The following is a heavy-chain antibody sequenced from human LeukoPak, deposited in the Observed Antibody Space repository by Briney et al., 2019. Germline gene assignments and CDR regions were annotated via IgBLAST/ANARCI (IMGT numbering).Heavy chain of an antibody. Sequence: PGGSLRLSCAASGLIVSSNYMSWVRQAPGKGLEWVSVIYSRGDTYYADSVKGRFTISRDTSENTLYLQMNSLRAEDTAVYYCARSNCNSCYLGVWYYFDYWGQGGLVTVSS. V-gene: IGHV3-66*01. CDR3: ARSNCNSCYLGVWYYFDY. CDR1: GLIVSSNY. D-gene: IGHD1/OR15-1a*01. CDR2: IYSRGDT. J-gene: IGHJ4*02.